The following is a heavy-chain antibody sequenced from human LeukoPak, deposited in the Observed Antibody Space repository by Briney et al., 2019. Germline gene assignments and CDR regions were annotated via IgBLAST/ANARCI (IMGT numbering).Heavy chain of an antibody. Sequence: PSETLSLTCTVSGGSISSSSYYWGWIRQPPGKGLEWIGSIYYSGSTYYNPSLKSRVTISVDTSKNQFSLKLSSVTAADTAVYYCQGLITGTSRRYFDYWGQGTLVTVSS. CDR1: GGSISSSSYY. J-gene: IGHJ4*02. CDR2: IYYSGST. V-gene: IGHV4-39*01. D-gene: IGHD1-20*01. CDR3: QGLITGTSRRYFDY.